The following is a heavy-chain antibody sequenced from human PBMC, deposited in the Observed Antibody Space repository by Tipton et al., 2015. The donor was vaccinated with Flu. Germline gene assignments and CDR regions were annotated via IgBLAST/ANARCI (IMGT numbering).Heavy chain of an antibody. D-gene: IGHD3-22*01. CDR1: GGSISSYY. J-gene: IGHJ5*02. Sequence: TLSLTCTVSGGSISSYYWSWIRQPPGKGLEWIGYIYYSGSTNYNPSLKSRVTISVDTSKNEFSVKLSSVTAADTAVYYCARLYYYDSSGYYYGGWFDPWGQGTLVTVSS. V-gene: IGHV4-59*01. CDR2: IYYSGST. CDR3: ARLYYYDSSGYYYGGWFDP.